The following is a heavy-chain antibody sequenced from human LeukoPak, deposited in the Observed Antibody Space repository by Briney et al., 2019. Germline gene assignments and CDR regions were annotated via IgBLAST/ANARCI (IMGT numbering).Heavy chain of an antibody. D-gene: IGHD5-18*01. CDR1: GYSFTNYW. CDR2: IYPADSDT. J-gene: IGHJ4*02. CDR3: VRYEYSYGLDY. V-gene: IGHV5-51*01. Sequence: GESLKISCQGSGYSFTNYWIGWVRQMPGKGLEWMGIIYPADSDTRYSPSFQGQVTISADKSISTAYLQWSSLKASDTAMYYCVRYEYSYGLDYWGQGTLVTVSS.